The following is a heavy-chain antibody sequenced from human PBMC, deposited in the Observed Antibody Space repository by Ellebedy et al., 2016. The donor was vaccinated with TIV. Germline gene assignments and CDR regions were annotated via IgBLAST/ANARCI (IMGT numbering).Heavy chain of an antibody. CDR1: GFTFSSYA. CDR3: ARVSSGSYPG. V-gene: IGHV3-30*01. D-gene: IGHD1-26*01. Sequence: GESLKISCAASGFTFSSYAMHWVRQAPGKGLEWVAVISYDGSNKYYADSVKGRFTISRDNSKNTLYLQMNSLRAEDTAVYYCARVSSGSYPGWGQGTMVTVSS. J-gene: IGHJ3*01. CDR2: ISYDGSNK.